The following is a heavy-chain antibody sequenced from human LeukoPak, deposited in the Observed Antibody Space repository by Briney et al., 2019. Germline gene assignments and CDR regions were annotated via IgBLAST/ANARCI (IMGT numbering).Heavy chain of an antibody. CDR1: GFTFSSYS. Sequence: GGSLRLSCAASGFTFSSYSMNWVRQAPGKGLEWVSVIYSGGSTYYADSVKGRFTISRDNSKNTLYLQMNSLRAEDTAVYYCASDSSGWGYDAFDIWGQGTMVTVSS. D-gene: IGHD6-19*01. V-gene: IGHV3-53*01. CDR3: ASDSSGWGYDAFDI. CDR2: IYSGGST. J-gene: IGHJ3*02.